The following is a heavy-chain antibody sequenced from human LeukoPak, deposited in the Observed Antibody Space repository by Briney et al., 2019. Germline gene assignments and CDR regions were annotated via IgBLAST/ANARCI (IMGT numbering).Heavy chain of an antibody. CDR2: ISYDGGTK. D-gene: IGHD6-19*01. Sequence: GRSLRLSCAASGFTFSNYAIHWVRQAPGKGLEWVAVISYDGGTKYYADSVKGRFTISRDNSKNTLYLQMNSLRAEDTAVYFCAKDRAIAVAGTGYFDYWGQGTLVTVSS. J-gene: IGHJ4*02. CDR3: AKDRAIAVAGTGYFDY. CDR1: GFTFSNYA. V-gene: IGHV3-30*18.